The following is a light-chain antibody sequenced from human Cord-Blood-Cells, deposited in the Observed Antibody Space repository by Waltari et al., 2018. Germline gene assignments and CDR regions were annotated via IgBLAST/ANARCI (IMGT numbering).Light chain of an antibody. CDR1: QDIRNY. CDR2: DAS. CDR3: QQYDNLLFT. V-gene: IGKV1-33*01. J-gene: IGKJ3*01. Sequence: DIQMTQSPSSLSASVGDRITITCQASQDIRNYLNWYQQKQGKAPKLLIYDASNLETGAPSRFSGSGSGTDFTFTISSLQPEDIATYYCQQYDNLLFTFGPGTKVDIK.